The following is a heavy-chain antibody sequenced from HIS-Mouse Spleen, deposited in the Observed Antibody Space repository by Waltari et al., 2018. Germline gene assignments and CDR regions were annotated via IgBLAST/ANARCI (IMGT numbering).Heavy chain of an antibody. CDR2: LDWEDDK. V-gene: IGHV2-70*15. CDR1: GFSLSTSGMC. Sequence: QVTLRESGPALVKPTQTLTLTCTFSGFSLSTSGMCVSWIRQPPGKALEWLERLDWEDDKYYSTSLKTRLTNSKDTSKNQVVLTMTNMDPVDTATYYCARIQAGKLELPFDYWGQGTLVTVSS. J-gene: IGHJ4*02. CDR3: ARIQAGKLELPFDY. D-gene: IGHD1-7*01.